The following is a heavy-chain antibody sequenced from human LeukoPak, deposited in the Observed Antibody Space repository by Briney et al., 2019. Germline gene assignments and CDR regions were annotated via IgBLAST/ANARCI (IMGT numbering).Heavy chain of an antibody. CDR1: GGSFSGYY. J-gene: IGHJ4*02. CDR2: INHSGST. V-gene: IGHV4-34*01. CDR3: ARDSGGSYYDY. D-gene: IGHD1-26*01. Sequence: TSETLSLTCAVYGGSFSGYYWSWIRQPPGKGLEWIGEINHSGSTNYNPSLKSRVTISVDTSRNQFSLKLSSVTAADTAVYYCARDSGGSYYDYWGQGTLVTVSS.